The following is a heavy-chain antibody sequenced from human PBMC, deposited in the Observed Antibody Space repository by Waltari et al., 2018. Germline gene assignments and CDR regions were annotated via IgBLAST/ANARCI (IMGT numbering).Heavy chain of an antibody. CDR3: ARQQYSSSWYSGWFDP. CDR2: IYPGDSDT. Sequence: EVQLVQSGAEVKKPGESLKISCKGSGYSFTSYWIGWVRQMPGKGLEWMGIIYPGDSDTRYSPSFQGQVTISADKSISTAYLQWSSRKASDTAMYYCARQQYSSSWYSGWFDPWGQGTLVTVSS. D-gene: IGHD6-13*01. V-gene: IGHV5-51*01. J-gene: IGHJ5*02. CDR1: GYSFTSYW.